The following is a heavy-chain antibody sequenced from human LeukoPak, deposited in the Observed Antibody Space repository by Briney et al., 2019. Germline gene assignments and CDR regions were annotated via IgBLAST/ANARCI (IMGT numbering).Heavy chain of an antibody. Sequence: GGSLRLSCAASGFTFSSYAMSWVRQAPGRGLEWVSAMSGSGGSTYYADSVKGRFTISTANSKNTLDLQMHSLEAEAAAVYYCAKGFRITRWYCYFDYAGQGTLVTVSP. CDR1: GFTFSSYA. CDR2: MSGSGGST. CDR3: AKGFRITRWYCYFDY. V-gene: IGHV3-23*01. D-gene: IGHD6-13*01. J-gene: IGHJ4*02.